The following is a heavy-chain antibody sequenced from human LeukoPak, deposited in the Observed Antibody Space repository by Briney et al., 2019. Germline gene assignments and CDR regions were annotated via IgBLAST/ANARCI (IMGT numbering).Heavy chain of an antibody. CDR3: ARHEVGGAADY. CDR1: GGSISSYY. J-gene: IGHJ4*02. V-gene: IGHV4-59*01. Sequence: SETLSLTCTVSGGSISSYYWSWIRQPPGKGLEWIGYIYYSGSTNYNPSLKSRVSISVDTSKNQFSLKLSSVTAADTAVYYCARHEVGGAADYWGQGTLVTVSS. D-gene: IGHD3-16*01. CDR2: IYYSGST.